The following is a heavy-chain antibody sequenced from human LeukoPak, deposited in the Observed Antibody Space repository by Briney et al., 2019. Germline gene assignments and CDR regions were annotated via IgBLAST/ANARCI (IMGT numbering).Heavy chain of an antibody. CDR3: AKSRLFCGSVSCSYFVDS. Sequence: PSETLSLTCTVSGGSISSYYWSWIRQPPGKGLEWFGFIFYSGSTHYNPSLKSRVTMSVDTSKSQLSPTLSSVTAADTAVYYCAKSRLFCGSVSCSYFVDSWGQGTLVTVSS. D-gene: IGHD2-2*01. CDR1: GGSISSYY. CDR2: IFYSGST. V-gene: IGHV4-59*01. J-gene: IGHJ4*02.